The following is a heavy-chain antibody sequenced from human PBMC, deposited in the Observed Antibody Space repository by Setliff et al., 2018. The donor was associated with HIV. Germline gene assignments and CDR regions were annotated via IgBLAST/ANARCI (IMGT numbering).Heavy chain of an antibody. V-gene: IGHV4-59*06. CDR2: INYSGST. CDR1: GGSISSSY. CDR3: AREERREAFDI. J-gene: IGHJ3*02. Sequence: PSETLSLTCTVSGGSISSSYWSWIRQHPGKGLEWIGYINYSGSTYYNPSLKSRVTFSVDTSKNQFSLELSSVTAADTAVYYCAREERREAFDIWGQGTMVTVSS. D-gene: IGHD1-1*01.